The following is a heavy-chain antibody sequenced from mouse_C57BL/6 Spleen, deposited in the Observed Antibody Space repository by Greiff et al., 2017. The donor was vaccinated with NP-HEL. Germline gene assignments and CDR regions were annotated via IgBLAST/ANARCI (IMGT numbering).Heavy chain of an antibody. J-gene: IGHJ4*01. V-gene: IGHV1-15*01. Sequence: QVQLKESGAELVRPGASVTLSCKASGYTFTDYEMHWVKQTPVHGLEWIGAIDPETGGTAYNQKFKGKAILTADKSSSTAYMELRSLTSEDSAVYYCTRKDLYYYAMDYWGQGTSVTVSS. CDR3: TRKDLYYYAMDY. CDR1: GYTFTDYE. D-gene: IGHD6-1*01. CDR2: IDPETGGT.